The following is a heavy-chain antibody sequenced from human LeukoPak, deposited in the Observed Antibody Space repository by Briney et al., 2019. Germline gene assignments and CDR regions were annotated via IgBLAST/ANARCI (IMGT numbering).Heavy chain of an antibody. CDR1: GFSFSSYW. Sequence: PGGSLRLSCAASGFSFSSYWMSWVREAPGKGLEWVANIKQDGSEKYYVDSVKGRFTISRDNAKNSLYLQMDSLRAEDTAVYYCAKGQVRGYSYGIKDYWGQGTLVTVSS. CDR3: AKGQVRGYSYGIKDY. J-gene: IGHJ4*02. V-gene: IGHV3-7*01. D-gene: IGHD5-18*01. CDR2: IKQDGSEK.